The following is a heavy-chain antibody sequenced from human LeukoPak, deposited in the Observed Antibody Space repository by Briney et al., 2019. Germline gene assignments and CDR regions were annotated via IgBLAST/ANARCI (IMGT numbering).Heavy chain of an antibody. CDR2: IYSGGST. J-gene: IGHJ4*02. CDR3: ARHEDTAMAHFDY. D-gene: IGHD5-18*01. CDR1: GFTVSSNY. V-gene: IGHV3-53*01. Sequence: QAGGSLRLSCAASGFTVSSNYMSWVRQAPGKGLEWVSVIYSGGSTYYADSVKGRFTISRDNSKNTLHLQMNSLRAEDTAVYYCARHEDTAMAHFDYWGQGTLVTVSS.